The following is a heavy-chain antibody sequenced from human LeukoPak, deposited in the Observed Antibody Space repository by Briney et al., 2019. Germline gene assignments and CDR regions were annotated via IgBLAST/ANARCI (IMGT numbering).Heavy chain of an antibody. CDR2: ISAYNGNT. Sequence: ASVTVTFTSSVYTFTIYNFNWVRQPRGQGLEWVGWISAYNGNTNYAQKLQGRVTMTTETSTSTAYMEVRSLRSDDTAVYYCARLVGAGGYNWFDHWGQGTLVTVSS. V-gene: IGHV1-18*04. J-gene: IGHJ5*02. CDR1: VYTFTIYN. D-gene: IGHD6-13*01. CDR3: ARLVGAGGYNWFDH.